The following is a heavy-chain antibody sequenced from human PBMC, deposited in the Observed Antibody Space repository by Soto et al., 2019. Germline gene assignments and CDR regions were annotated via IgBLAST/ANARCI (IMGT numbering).Heavy chain of an antibody. V-gene: IGHV1-18*01. CDR3: ARRYCSSTSCYSDY. CDR2: ISAYNGNT. CDR1: GYTFTSYG. Sequence: GASVKVSCKASGYTFTSYGISWVRQAPGQGLEWMGWISAYNGNTNYAQKLQGRVTMTTDTSTSTAYMELRSLRSDDTAVYYCARRYCSSTSCYSDYWGQGTLVTVSS. J-gene: IGHJ4*02. D-gene: IGHD2-2*01.